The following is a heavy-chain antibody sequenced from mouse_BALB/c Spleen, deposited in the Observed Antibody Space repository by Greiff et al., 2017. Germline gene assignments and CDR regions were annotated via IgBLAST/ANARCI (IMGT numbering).Heavy chain of an antibody. Sequence: LQQSGAELVRSGASVKLSCTASGFNIKDYYMHWVKQRPEQGLEWIGWIDPENGDTEYAPKFQGKATMTADTSSNTAYLQLSSLTSEDTAVYYCNAFYYGSSFDYWGQGTTLTVSS. V-gene: IGHV14-4*02. CDR3: NAFYYGSSFDY. CDR2: IDPENGDT. J-gene: IGHJ2*01. D-gene: IGHD1-1*01. CDR1: GFNIKDYY.